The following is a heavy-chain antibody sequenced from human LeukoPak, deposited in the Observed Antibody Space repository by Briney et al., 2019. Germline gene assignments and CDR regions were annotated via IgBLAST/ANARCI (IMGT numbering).Heavy chain of an antibody. V-gene: IGHV3-30*18. CDR2: ISYDGSNK. J-gene: IGHJ4*02. CDR3: AKGYHSSGSYIGFDY. Sequence: GGSLRLSCAASGFTFTSFGMHWVRQAPGKGLEWVAVISYDGSNKYYADSVKGRFTISRDNSKNTLYLQMNSLRAEDTAVFYCAKGYHSSGSYIGFDYWGQGTLVTVSS. D-gene: IGHD3-10*01. CDR1: GFTFTSFG.